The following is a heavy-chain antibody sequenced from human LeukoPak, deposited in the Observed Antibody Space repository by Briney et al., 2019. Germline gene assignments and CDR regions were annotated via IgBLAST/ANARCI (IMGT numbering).Heavy chain of an antibody. CDR2: IYYSGST. J-gene: IGHJ4*02. Sequence: SETLSLTCAVYGGSFSGYYWRWIRQPPGKALEWIGYIYYSGSTNYNPSLKSRVIISVDTSKNQFSLRLSSVTAADTAVYYCARHIDYWGQGTLVTVSS. V-gene: IGHV4-59*08. CDR1: GGSFSGYY. CDR3: ARHIDY.